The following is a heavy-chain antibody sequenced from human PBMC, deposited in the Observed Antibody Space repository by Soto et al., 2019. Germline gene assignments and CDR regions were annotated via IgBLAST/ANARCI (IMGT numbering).Heavy chain of an antibody. V-gene: IGHV3-33*01. CDR1: GFTFSSYG. D-gene: IGHD3-22*01. CDR2: IWFDGSNK. J-gene: IGHJ4*02. CDR3: ARDGSYDSSGYFGTSNY. Sequence: QVHLVESGGGVVQPGRSLRLSCAASGFTFSSYGMHWVRQAPGKGLEWVAVIWFDGSNKYYADSVKGRFTISRDNSKSTLYLQMHSLRAEDTAVYYCARDGSYDSSGYFGTSNYWGQGTLVTVSS.